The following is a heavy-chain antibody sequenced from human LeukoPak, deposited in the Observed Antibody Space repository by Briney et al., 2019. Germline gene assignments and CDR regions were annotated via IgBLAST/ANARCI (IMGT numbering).Heavy chain of an antibody. CDR2: INSDGGST. CDR1: GFTFSSYW. V-gene: IGHV3-74*01. Sequence: PGGSLRLSCAASGFTFSSYWMHWVRQAPGKGLVWVSRINSDGGSTSYADSVKGRFTVSRDNATNTLYLQMSSLRAEDTAVYYCARVISGVGGSDYWGQGTLVTVSS. CDR3: ARVISGVGGSDY. J-gene: IGHJ4*02. D-gene: IGHD1-26*01.